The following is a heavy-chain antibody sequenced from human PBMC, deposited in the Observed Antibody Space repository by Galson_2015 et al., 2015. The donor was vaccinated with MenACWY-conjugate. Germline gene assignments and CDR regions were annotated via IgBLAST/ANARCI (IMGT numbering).Heavy chain of an antibody. V-gene: IGHV3-53*01. D-gene: IGHD2-21*01. J-gene: IGHJ4*02. CDR3: AKIVRHPVGPYFDS. CDR2: LYDDGTS. Sequence: SLRLSCAASGFSVTSHFMGWVRQAPGKGLEWVALLYDDGTSRYADSVKGRFTISRDTLRNSLSLQMHGLRAEDTAMYFCAKIVRHPVGPYFDSWGQGTLGLVS. CDR1: GFSVTSHF.